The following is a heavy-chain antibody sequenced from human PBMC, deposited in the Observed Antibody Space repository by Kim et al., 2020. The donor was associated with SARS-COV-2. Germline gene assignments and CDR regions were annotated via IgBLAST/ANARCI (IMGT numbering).Heavy chain of an antibody. D-gene: IGHD1-26*01. CDR1: GFTFDDYG. Sequence: GGSLRLSCAASGFTFDDYGMSWVCQAPGKGLEWVSGINWNGGSTGYADSVKGRFTISRDNAKNSLYLQMNSLRAEDTALYYCAREEYSGSWGSDLPHAFDIWGQGTMVTVSS. J-gene: IGHJ3*02. V-gene: IGHV3-20*04. CDR3: AREEYSGSWGSDLPHAFDI. CDR2: INWNGGST.